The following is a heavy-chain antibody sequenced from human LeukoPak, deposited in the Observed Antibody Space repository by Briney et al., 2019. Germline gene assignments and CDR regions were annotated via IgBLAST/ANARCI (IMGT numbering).Heavy chain of an antibody. J-gene: IGHJ4*02. Sequence: SETLSLTCTVSGGSISSSSYYWGWIRQPPGKGLEWIGSIYYSGSTYYNPSLKSRVTISVDTSKNQFSLKLSSVTAADTAVYYCARSDGTFGVVSRPYFDYWGQGTLVTVSS. D-gene: IGHD3-3*01. V-gene: IGHV4-39*01. CDR1: GGSISSSSYY. CDR3: ARSDGTFGVVSRPYFDY. CDR2: IYYSGST.